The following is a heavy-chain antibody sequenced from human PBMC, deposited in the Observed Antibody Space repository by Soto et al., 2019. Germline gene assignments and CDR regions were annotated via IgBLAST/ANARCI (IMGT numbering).Heavy chain of an antibody. Sequence: GGSLRLSCTASGFTFGDYAVSWVRQAPGKGLEWVGFIRSKAYGGTTEYAASVKGRFTISRDDSKSIAYLQMNSLKTEDTAVYYCTSEAPDYYDSSGYQRNWGQGTLVTVSS. V-gene: IGHV3-49*04. D-gene: IGHD3-22*01. J-gene: IGHJ4*02. CDR2: IRSKAYGGTT. CDR1: GFTFGDYA. CDR3: TSEAPDYYDSSGYQRN.